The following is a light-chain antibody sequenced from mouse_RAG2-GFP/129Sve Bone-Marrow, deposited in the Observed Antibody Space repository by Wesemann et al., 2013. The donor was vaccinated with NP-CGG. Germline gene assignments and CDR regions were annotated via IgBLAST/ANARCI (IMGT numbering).Light chain of an antibody. V-gene: IGKV6-23*01. Sequence: DIVMTQSQKFMSTSVGDRVSVTCKASQNVGTAVAWYQQKPGQSPKLLIYWASTRHTGVPDRFTGSGSGTDFTLTISNVQSEDLADYFCQQYSSYPLALTFGAGTKLELK. CDR3: QQYSSYPLALT. J-gene: IGKJ5*01. CDR2: WAS. CDR1: QNVGTA.